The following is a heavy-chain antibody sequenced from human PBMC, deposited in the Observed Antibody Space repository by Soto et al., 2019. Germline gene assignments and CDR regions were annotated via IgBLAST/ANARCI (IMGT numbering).Heavy chain of an antibody. J-gene: IGHJ4*02. V-gene: IGHV3-23*01. Sequence: GGSLRLSCAASGFAFDINGMTWVRQVPGKGLEWVSAISAGGGTTYYADPVKGRFTISRDNSKNMLYLQMNSLRAEDTAVYYCAKDRDGGSFDYWGQGTLVTVSS. D-gene: IGHD3-16*01. CDR3: AKDRDGGSFDY. CDR1: GFAFDING. CDR2: ISAGGGTT.